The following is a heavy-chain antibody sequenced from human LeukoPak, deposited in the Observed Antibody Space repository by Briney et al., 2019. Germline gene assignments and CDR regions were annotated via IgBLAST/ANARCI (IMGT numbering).Heavy chain of an antibody. CDR3: ARDRITMVRGDGMDV. CDR1: GFTFSSYE. CDR2: ISSSGSTI. J-gene: IGHJ6*04. V-gene: IGHV3-48*03. Sequence: GGSLRLSCGASGFTFSSYEINWVRQAPGKGLGWVSYISSSGSTIYYADSVKGRFTISRDNAKNSLYLQMNSLRAEDTAVYYCARDRITMVRGDGMDVWGKGTTVTVSS. D-gene: IGHD3-10*01.